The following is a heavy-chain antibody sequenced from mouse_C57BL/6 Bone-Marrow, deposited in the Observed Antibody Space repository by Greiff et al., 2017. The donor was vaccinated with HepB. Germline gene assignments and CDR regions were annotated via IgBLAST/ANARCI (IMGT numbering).Heavy chain of an antibody. CDR1: GYAFSSSW. J-gene: IGHJ3*01. CDR3: AREYYYGSMWFAY. CDR2: IYPGDGDT. V-gene: IGHV1-82*01. D-gene: IGHD1-1*01. Sequence: VKLLESGPELVKPGASVKISCKASGYAFSSSWMNWVKQRPGKGLEWIGRIYPGDGDTNYNGKFKGKATLTADKSSSTAYMQLSSLTSEDSAVYFCAREYYYGSMWFAYWGQGTLVTVSA.